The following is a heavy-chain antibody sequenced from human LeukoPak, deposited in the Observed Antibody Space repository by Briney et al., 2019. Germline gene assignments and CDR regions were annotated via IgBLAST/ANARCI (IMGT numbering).Heavy chain of an antibody. CDR3: ARVSTVTSHDLHY. Sequence: GGSLRLSCAASGFTFSSYGMSWVRQAPAKGLELVSAISGSGGSTYYADSAKGRFTISRDNSKNTLYLQMNSLRAEDTAVYYFARVSTVTSHDLHYWGQGNLVTVSS. CDR2: ISGSGGST. D-gene: IGHD4-17*01. CDR1: GFTFSSYG. V-gene: IGHV3-23*01. J-gene: IGHJ4*02.